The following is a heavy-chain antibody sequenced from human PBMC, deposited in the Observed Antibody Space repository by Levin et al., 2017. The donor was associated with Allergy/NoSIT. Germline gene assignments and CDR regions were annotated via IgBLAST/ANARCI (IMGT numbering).Heavy chain of an antibody. D-gene: IGHD5-18*01. J-gene: IGHJ4*02. V-gene: IGHV3-30*04. CDR3: ARPIQLSSFDY. CDR2: ISYDGSNK. CDR1: GFTFSSYA. Sequence: GGSLRLSCAASGFTFSSYAMHWVRQAPGKGLEWVAVISYDGSNKYYADSVKGRFTISRDNSKNTLYLQMNSLRAEDTAVYYCARPIQLSSFDYWGQGTLVTVSS.